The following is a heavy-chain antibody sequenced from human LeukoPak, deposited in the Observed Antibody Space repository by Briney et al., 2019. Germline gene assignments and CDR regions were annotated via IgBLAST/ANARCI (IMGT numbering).Heavy chain of an antibody. CDR2: ISSSSSYI. Sequence: PGGSLRLSCAASGFTFSSYSMNWVRQAPGKGLEWVSSISSSSSYIYHADSVKGRFTISRDNAKNSLYLQMNSLRAEDTAVYYCARVGVGSDAFDIWGQGTMVTVSS. CDR3: ARVGVGSDAFDI. V-gene: IGHV3-21*01. CDR1: GFTFSSYS. D-gene: IGHD1-26*01. J-gene: IGHJ3*02.